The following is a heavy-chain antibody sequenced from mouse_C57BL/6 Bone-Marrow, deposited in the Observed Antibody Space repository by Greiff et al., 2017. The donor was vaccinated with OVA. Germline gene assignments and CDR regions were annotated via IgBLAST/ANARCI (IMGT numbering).Heavy chain of an antibody. V-gene: IGHV1-55*01. Sequence: QVQLKQPGAELVKPGASVKMSCKASGYTFTSYWITWVKQRPGQGLEWIGDIYPGSGSTNYNEKFKSKATLTVDTSSSTAYMQLSSLTSEDSAVYYCARGGYDYDGVDYWGQGTTLTVSS. CDR2: IYPGSGST. CDR3: ARGGYDYDGVDY. D-gene: IGHD2-4*01. J-gene: IGHJ2*01. CDR1: GYTFTSYW.